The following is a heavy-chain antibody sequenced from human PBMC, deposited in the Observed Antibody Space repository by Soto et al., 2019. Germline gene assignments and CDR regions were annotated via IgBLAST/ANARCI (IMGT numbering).Heavy chain of an antibody. V-gene: IGHV1-18*01. J-gene: IGHJ5*02. CDR1: GYTFTSYG. Sequence: QVQLVQSGAEVKKPGASVKVSCKASGYTFTSYGISWVRQAPGQGLEWMGWISAYNGNTNYAQKLQGRVTMTTDTPKNPAYREMTSPRSAAPAVYNYSQVSCSSENRLDTWGQGHLVNPSS. D-gene: IGHD6-13*01. CDR2: ISAYNGNT. CDR3: SQVSCSSENRLDT.